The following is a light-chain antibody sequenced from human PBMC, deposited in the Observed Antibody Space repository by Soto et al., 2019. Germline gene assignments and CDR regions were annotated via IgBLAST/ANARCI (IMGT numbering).Light chain of an antibody. CDR3: AAWDDSLSGRV. Sequence: QSALTQPPSASGTPGQRVTISCSGSSSNIGSNYVYWYQQLPGTAPKLLIYRNNQRPSGVPDRFSGSKSGTSASLAISGLRSEDEAEYYCAAWDDSLSGRVFGGGTKLTVL. V-gene: IGLV1-47*01. J-gene: IGLJ3*02. CDR2: RNN. CDR1: SSNIGSNY.